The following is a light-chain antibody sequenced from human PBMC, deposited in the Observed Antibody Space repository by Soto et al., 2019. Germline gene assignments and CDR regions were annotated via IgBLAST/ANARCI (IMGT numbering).Light chain of an antibody. V-gene: IGKV3-20*01. CDR1: QSVSSSY. CDR3: QQYGSSLSWT. Sequence: EIALTQSPGTLSLSPGERATLSCRASQSVSSSYLAWYQQKPGQAPRLLIYGASSRATGIPDRFSGSGSGTDFTLTISRLEPEDFVVYYCQQYGSSLSWTFGQGTKVDIK. CDR2: GAS. J-gene: IGKJ1*01.